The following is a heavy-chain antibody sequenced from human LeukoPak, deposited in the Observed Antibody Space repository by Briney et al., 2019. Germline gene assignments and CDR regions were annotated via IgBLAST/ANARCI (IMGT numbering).Heavy chain of an antibody. Sequence: SQTLSLTCTVSGGSISSGGYYWSWIRQHPGKGLEWIGYIYYSGGTYYNPSLKSRVTISVDTSKNQFSLKLSSVTAADTAVYYCARDSSPTIGYCSGGSCYPRGGWFDPWGQGTLVTVSS. CDR2: IYYSGGT. V-gene: IGHV4-31*03. CDR3: ARDSSPTIGYCSGGSCYPRGGWFDP. J-gene: IGHJ5*02. CDR1: GGSISSGGYY. D-gene: IGHD2-15*01.